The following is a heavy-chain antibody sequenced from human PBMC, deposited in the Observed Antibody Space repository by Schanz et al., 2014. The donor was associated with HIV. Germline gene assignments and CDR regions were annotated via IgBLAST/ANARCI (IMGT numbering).Heavy chain of an antibody. Sequence: QVQLVQSGAEVQKPGSSVKVSCKASGGTFMTYAISWVRQAPGQGLEWMGGIIPVFGTTNYAQKFQGRVTITADKSTSTAYMELSSLRSDDTAVYYCARGRSSAWYDYWGPGTLVTVSS. CDR3: ARGRSSAWYDY. CDR1: GGTFMTYA. J-gene: IGHJ4*02. V-gene: IGHV1-69*06. CDR2: IIPVFGTT. D-gene: IGHD6-13*01.